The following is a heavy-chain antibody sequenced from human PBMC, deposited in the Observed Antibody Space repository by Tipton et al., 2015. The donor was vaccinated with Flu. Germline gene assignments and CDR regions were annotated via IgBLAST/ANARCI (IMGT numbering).Heavy chain of an antibody. CDR1: GYSFTTYW. D-gene: IGHD2-2*02. J-gene: IGHJ4*02. CDR3: ARGINRWLLYPQKPVYYFDQ. Sequence: EVQLVQSGAEVKKAGEPLKISCQGFGYSFTTYWIGWVRQMPGKGLEWMGIIYPDDSDTRYSPSFQGQVTISADTSIGTAYLQWSSLKASDTAMYYCARGINRWLLYPQKPVYYFDQWGQGTLVTVSS. V-gene: IGHV5-51*01. CDR2: IYPDDSDT.